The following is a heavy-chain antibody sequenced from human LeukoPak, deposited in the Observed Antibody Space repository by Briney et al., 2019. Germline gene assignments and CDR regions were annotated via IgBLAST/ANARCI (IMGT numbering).Heavy chain of an antibody. V-gene: IGHV3-33*01. CDR2: IWYDGSNK. CDR3: AREADCSGASCPFDP. D-gene: IGHD2-15*01. Sequence: PGRSLRLSCEASGFTFSTYGMHWVRQAPGKGLEWVAVIWYDGSNKNYADSVKGRFTIYRDNSKNTLYLQMNSLRAEDTAVYYCAREADCSGASCPFDPWGQGTLVTVSS. CDR1: GFTFSTYG. J-gene: IGHJ5*02.